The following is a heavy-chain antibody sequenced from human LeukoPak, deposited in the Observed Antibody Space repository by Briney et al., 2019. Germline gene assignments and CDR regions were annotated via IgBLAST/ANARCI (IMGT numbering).Heavy chain of an antibody. CDR1: GFTFSSYS. J-gene: IGHJ4*02. V-gene: IGHV3-21*01. Sequence: GGSLRLSCAASGFTFSSYSMNWVRQAPGKGLEWVSSISSSSTYIYYADSVKGRFTISRDNAKNSLYLQMNSLRAEDTAVYYCARLRPAIWAIDYWGQGTLVTVSS. D-gene: IGHD2-21*01. CDR2: ISSSSTYI. CDR3: ARLRPAIWAIDY.